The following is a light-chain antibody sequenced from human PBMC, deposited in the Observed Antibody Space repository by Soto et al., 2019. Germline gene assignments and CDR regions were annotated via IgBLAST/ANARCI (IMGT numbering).Light chain of an antibody. CDR1: QSISSH. Sequence: DLQMAQSPSSLSAPIGDRVTITCRTSQSISSHLNWYQHKPGRAPKLLIFGASTLQFGVPSRFSGSGSGTDFTLTISGLHPEDFATYYCQQSYGTSRTFGQGTRLEVK. CDR2: GAS. V-gene: IGKV1-39*01. CDR3: QQSYGTSRT. J-gene: IGKJ2*01.